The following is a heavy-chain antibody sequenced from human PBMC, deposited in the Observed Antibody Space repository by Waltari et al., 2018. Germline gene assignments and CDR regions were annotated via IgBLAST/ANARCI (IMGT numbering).Heavy chain of an antibody. D-gene: IGHD5-18*01. CDR2: IKSKTDGGTT. J-gene: IGHJ4*02. CDR1: GVTFSNAW. CDR3: TTYKYGYYPDY. Sequence: EVQLVESGGGLVKRGGSLRLSWAASGVTFSNAWMGWVRRAPGKGLEWVGRIKSKTDGGTTDYAAPVKGISTISRDDSKNTLYLQMNSLKTEVTAVYYGTTYKYGYYPDYWGQGTLVTVSS. V-gene: IGHV3-15*01.